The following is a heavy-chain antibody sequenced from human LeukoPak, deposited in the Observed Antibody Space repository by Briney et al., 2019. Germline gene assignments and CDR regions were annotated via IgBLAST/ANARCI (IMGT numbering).Heavy chain of an antibody. V-gene: IGHV1-2*02. CDR2: INPNSGGT. CDR3: ARAGRLRPYYYYYYYMDV. Sequence: GASVKVSCKASGYTFTCYYMHWVRQAPGQGLEWMGWINPNSGGTNYAQTFQGRVTMTRDTAISTAYMELSSLRSEDTAVYYCARAGRLRPYYYYYYYMDVWGKGTTVTVSS. CDR1: GYTFTCYY. J-gene: IGHJ6*03. D-gene: IGHD5-12*01.